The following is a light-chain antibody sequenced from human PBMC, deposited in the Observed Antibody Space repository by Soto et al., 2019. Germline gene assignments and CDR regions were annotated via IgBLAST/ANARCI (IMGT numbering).Light chain of an antibody. CDR3: QQHSNWPPYT. CDR1: QSVSSY. V-gene: IGKV3-11*01. Sequence: EIVLTQSPATLSVSPGERATLSCRASQSVSSYLAWYQQKPGQAPRLLIYDASNRATGIPARFSGSGSGTDFTLTINSLQPEDFAVYYCQQHSNWPPYTFGQGTKLEIK. J-gene: IGKJ2*01. CDR2: DAS.